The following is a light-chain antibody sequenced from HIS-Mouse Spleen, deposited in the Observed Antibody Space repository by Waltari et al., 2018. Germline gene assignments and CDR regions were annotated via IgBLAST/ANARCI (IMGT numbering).Light chain of an antibody. J-gene: IGLJ1*01. CDR2: DVS. CDR1: SSDVGGYNY. Sequence: QSALTHPRPVSGSPGQSVTISCTGTSSDVGGYNYVSWYQQHPGKAPKLMIYDVSKRPSGVPDRFSGSKSGNTASLTISGLQAEDEADYYCCSYAGSYTYVFGTGTKVTVL. V-gene: IGLV2-11*01. CDR3: CSYAGSYTYV.